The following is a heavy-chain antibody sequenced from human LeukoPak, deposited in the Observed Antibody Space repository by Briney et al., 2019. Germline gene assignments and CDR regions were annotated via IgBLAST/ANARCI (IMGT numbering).Heavy chain of an antibody. J-gene: IGHJ6*02. D-gene: IGHD4-17*01. CDR3: ATTQGTVTTFYYCYGMDV. V-gene: IGHV1-24*01. Sequence: ASVKVSCKVSGYTLTELSMHWVRQAPGKGLEWMGGFDPEDGETIYAQKFQGRVTMTEDTSTDTAYMELSSLRSEDTAVYYCATTQGTVTTFYYCYGMDVWGQGTTVTVSS. CDR2: FDPEDGET. CDR1: GYTLTELS.